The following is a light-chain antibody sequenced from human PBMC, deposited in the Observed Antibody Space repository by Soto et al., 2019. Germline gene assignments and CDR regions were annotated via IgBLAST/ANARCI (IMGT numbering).Light chain of an antibody. CDR2: KTS. J-gene: IGKJ1*01. V-gene: IGKV1-5*03. CDR1: QTISSW. CDR3: QHYKSYSEA. Sequence: DIQMTQSPSTLSGSVGDRVTITCRASQTISSWLAWYQQKPGKAPKLLIYKTSTLKSGVPSRFSGSGSGTEFTLTISSLQPDDFATYYCQHYKSYSEAFVQETKVEL.